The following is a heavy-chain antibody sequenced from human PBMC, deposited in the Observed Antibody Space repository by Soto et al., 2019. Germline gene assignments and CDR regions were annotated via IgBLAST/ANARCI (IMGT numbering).Heavy chain of an antibody. CDR2: ISYDGSNK. V-gene: IGHV3-30-3*01. J-gene: IGHJ5*02. CDR3: ARAGSSSSWYFWFDP. D-gene: IGHD6-13*01. CDR1: GFTFSSYA. Sequence: GGSLRLSCAASGFTFSSYAMHWVRQAPGKGLEWVAVISYDGSNKYYADSVKGRFTISRDNSKNTLYLQMNSLRAEDTAVYCCARAGSSSSWYFWFDPWGQGTLVTVSS.